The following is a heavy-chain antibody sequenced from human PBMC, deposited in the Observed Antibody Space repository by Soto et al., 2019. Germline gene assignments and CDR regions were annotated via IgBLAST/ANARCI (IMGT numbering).Heavy chain of an antibody. D-gene: IGHD3-22*01. J-gene: IGHJ5*02. CDR2: IYHSGST. CDR1: GYSISSGYY. V-gene: IGHV4-38-2*01. Sequence: PSETLSLTCAVSGYSISSGYYWGWIRQPPGKGLEWIGSIYHSGSTYYNPSPKSRVTISVDTSKNQFSLKLSSVTAADTAVYYCARVRESWYYDSSGYPAWGQGTLVTVSS. CDR3: ARVRESWYYDSSGYPA.